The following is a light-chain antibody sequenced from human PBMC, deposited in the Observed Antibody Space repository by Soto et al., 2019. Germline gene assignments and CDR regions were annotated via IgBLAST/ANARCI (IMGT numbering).Light chain of an antibody. CDR3: TSFTTAYTHV. Sequence: QSVLAQPASVSGSPGQSITVSCTGTSSDIGRYDYVSWYQQHPGKVPKLLIYDVTNRPSGVSNHFSGSKSGNTASLTISGLQAEDEADYYCTSFTTAYTHVFGTGTKVTVL. CDR1: SSDIGRYDY. CDR2: DVT. J-gene: IGLJ1*01. V-gene: IGLV2-14*03.